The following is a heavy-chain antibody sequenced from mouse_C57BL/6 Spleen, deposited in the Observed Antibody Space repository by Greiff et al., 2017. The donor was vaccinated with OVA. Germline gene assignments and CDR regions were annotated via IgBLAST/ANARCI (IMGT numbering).Heavy chain of an antibody. V-gene: IGHV1-82*01. J-gene: IGHJ1*03. CDR3: ARSDYYGSRGYFDV. Sequence: VKLQQSGPELVKPGASVKISCKASGYAFSSSWMNWVKQRPGKGLEWIGRIYPGDGDTNYNGKFKGKSTLTVDKSSSTAYMQLSSLTSEDSAVYYCARSDYYGSRGYFDVWGTGTTVTVSS. CDR1: GYAFSSSW. D-gene: IGHD1-1*01. CDR2: IYPGDGDT.